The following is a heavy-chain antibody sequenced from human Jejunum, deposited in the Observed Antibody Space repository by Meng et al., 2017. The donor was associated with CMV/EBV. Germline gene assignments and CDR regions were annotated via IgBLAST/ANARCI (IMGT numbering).Heavy chain of an antibody. D-gene: IGHD6-19*01. CDR1: GGSVSSGGYY. J-gene: IGHJ4*02. CDR3: ARVSSGWDYFDY. V-gene: IGHV4-31*03. CDR2: IYYSGST. Sequence: QVQLQESGPGLVKPSQTLSLTCTVSGGSVSSGGYYWTWIRQHPGKGLEWFGHIYYSGSTFYNPSLKRRVIISIGTSKNQFSLNLRSATAADTAVYYCARVSSGWDYFDYWGQGTLVTVSS.